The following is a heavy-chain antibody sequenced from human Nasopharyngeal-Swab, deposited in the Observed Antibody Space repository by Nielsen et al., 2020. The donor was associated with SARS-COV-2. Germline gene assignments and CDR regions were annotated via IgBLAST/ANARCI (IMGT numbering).Heavy chain of an antibody. CDR3: ARADLLLGGSLDI. V-gene: IGHV3-74*03. CDR2: IYNDGSVT. CDR1: GFTFSSYW. J-gene: IGHJ3*02. Sequence: GGSLRLSCAASGFTFSSYWMYWVRHDPGKGLVLVSRIYNDGSVTTYADSAKGRFTISRDNAKNTVYLQMNSLRAEDTAVYYCARADLLLGGSLDIWGQGTTVTVSS. D-gene: IGHD1-26*01.